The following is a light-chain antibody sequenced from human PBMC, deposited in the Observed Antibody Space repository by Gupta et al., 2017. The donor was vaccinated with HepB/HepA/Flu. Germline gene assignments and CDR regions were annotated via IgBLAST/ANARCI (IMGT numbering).Light chain of an antibody. Sequence: EIVLTQSPATLSLSPGERATLSCRASQSVSSYLAWYQQKPGQAPRLLIYDASNRATGIPARFSGSGPGTDFTLTISSLEPEDFAVYYCQQRSNSFTFGRGTKVDIK. CDR3: QQRSNSFT. V-gene: IGKV3D-11*02. CDR2: DAS. CDR1: QSVSSY. J-gene: IGKJ3*01.